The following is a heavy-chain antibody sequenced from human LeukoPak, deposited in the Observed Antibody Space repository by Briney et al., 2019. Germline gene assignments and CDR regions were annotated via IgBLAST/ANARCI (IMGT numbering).Heavy chain of an antibody. D-gene: IGHD2-2*02. CDR2: IYYSGST. V-gene: IGHV4-59*11. CDR1: GGSISSHY. CDR3: ARDRYCSSTSCYTDAFDI. Sequence: PSETLSLTCTVSGGSISSHYWSWIRQPPGKGLEWIGYIYYSGSTYYNPSLKSRVTISVDTSKNQFSLKLSSVTAADTAVYYCARDRYCSSTSCYTDAFDIWGQGTMVTVSS. J-gene: IGHJ3*02.